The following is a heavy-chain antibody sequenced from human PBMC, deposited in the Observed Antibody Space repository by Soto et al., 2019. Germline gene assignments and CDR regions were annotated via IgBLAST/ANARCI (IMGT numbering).Heavy chain of an antibody. Sequence: SQTLSLTCAISGDSVSSNSAAWNWLRQSPSRGLEWLGRTYYRSKWSNDYALSVKGRITINPDTSKNQFSLQLNSLTPEDTAVYYCARGYAFAIWGQGTMVTGSS. CDR3: ARGYAFAI. J-gene: IGHJ3*02. V-gene: IGHV6-1*01. CDR2: TYYRSKWSN. CDR1: GDSVSSNSAA.